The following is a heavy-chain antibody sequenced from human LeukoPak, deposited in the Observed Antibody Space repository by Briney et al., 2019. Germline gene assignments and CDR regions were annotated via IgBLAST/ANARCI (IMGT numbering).Heavy chain of an antibody. CDR1: GYTFTSYD. CDR2: MNPNSGNT. Sequence: ASVKVSCKASGYTFTSYDINWVRQATGQGLEWMGWMNPNSGNTGYAQKFQGRVTMTRNTSISTAYMELSSLRSEDTAVYYCAKEPIVLMVYAGRNYFDFWGQGTLVTVSS. D-gene: IGHD2-8*01. V-gene: IGHV1-8*01. J-gene: IGHJ4*02. CDR3: AKEPIVLMVYAGRNYFDF.